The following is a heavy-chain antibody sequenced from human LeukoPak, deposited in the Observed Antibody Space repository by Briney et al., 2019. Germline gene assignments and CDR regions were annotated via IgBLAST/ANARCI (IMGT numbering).Heavy chain of an antibody. Sequence: SETLSLTCTVSGGSISSYYWSWIRQPPGKGLGWIGYIYYSGSTNYNPSLKSRVTISVDTSKNQFSLKLSSVTAADTAVYYCARCYDFWSPYFDPWGQGTLVTVSS. D-gene: IGHD3-3*01. CDR1: GGSISSYY. J-gene: IGHJ5*02. CDR2: IYYSGST. CDR3: ARCYDFWSPYFDP. V-gene: IGHV4-59*01.